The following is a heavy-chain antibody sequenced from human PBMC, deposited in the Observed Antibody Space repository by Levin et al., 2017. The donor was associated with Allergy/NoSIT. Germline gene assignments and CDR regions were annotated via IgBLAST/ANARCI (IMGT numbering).Heavy chain of an antibody. Sequence: GESLKISCVASGFTFSNYDMHWVRQAPGKGLECVAIILYDEKNKEYGEAVKGRFTIPRDNSKKTLYLQKNNLRPEDTAMYYCAKEGEAARLETMVYGTKHYYGLGVWGHWTTVSVSS. CDR1: GFTFSNYD. V-gene: IGHV3-30*18. CDR3: AKEGEAARLETMVYGTKHYYGLGV. CDR2: ILYDEKNK. J-gene: IGHJ6*02. D-gene: IGHD2-8*01.